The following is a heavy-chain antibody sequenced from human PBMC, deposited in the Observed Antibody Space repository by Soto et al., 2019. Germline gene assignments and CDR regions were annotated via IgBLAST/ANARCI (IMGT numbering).Heavy chain of an antibody. CDR3: AKLDCSSTTCYTGGSWFDP. J-gene: IGHJ5*02. Sequence: PSQTLSLTCAISGDSVSESSVSWNWIRQSPSRGLEWLGRTNYGSKWSYAYAESVRSRITISADTSKNTLYLQMTSLRAEDTAVYYCAKLDCSSTTCYTGGSWFDPWGQGTLVTVSS. D-gene: IGHD2-2*02. V-gene: IGHV6-1*01. CDR1: GDSVSESSVS. CDR2: TNYGSKWSY.